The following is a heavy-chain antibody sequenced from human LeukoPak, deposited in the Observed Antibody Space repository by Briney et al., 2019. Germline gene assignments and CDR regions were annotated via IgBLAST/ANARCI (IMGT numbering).Heavy chain of an antibody. Sequence: GESLQISCKGSGYSFTSYWIGWVRQVPGKGLEWMGIIYPGDSDTRYSPPFQGQVTISADKSISTAYLQWSSLKASDTAMYYCARHSPHSGSYYWFDPWGQGTLVTVSS. J-gene: IGHJ5*02. CDR2: IYPGDSDT. D-gene: IGHD1-26*01. CDR3: ARHSPHSGSYYWFDP. V-gene: IGHV5-51*01. CDR1: GYSFTSYW.